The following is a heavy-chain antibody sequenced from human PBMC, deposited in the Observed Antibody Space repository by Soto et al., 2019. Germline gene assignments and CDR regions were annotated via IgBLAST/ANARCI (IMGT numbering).Heavy chain of an antibody. Sequence: EVQLLESGGGLVQPGGSLRLSCAASGFTFSNYAVTWVRQAPGKGLEWVSTISGSGGSTYYADSVKGRFTISRDNSKNPLYLQMNSLRAEDTAVYYCAKDQGSSWYEIDYWGQETLVTVSS. CDR3: AKDQGSSWYEIDY. D-gene: IGHD6-13*01. CDR1: GFTFSNYA. J-gene: IGHJ4*02. CDR2: ISGSGGST. V-gene: IGHV3-23*01.